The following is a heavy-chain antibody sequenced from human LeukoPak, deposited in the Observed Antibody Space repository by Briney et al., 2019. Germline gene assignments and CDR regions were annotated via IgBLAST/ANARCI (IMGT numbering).Heavy chain of an antibody. Sequence: GESLKISCKGSGYSFTNYWIGWVRQMPGKGLEWMAIVYPSDSDTRYCPSFQGQVTVSADKSVSTVYLQWSSLKASDTAMYYCARHRSDSSSSPIDYWGQGTLVTVSS. J-gene: IGHJ4*02. CDR3: ARHRSDSSSSPIDY. CDR1: GYSFTNYW. D-gene: IGHD6-6*01. V-gene: IGHV5-51*01. CDR2: VYPSDSDT.